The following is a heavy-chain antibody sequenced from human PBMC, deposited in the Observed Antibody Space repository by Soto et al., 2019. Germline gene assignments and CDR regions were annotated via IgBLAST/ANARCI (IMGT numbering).Heavy chain of an antibody. D-gene: IGHD1-1*01. V-gene: IGHV1-69*12. CDR1: GGTFRNSA. CDR2: IMPIFRTP. CDR3: ARDNDRPQVGGNYYYSLDV. Sequence: QVQLEQSGAEVKKPGSSVKVSCKASGGTFRNSAISWVRQAPGQGLEWLGGIMPIFRTPDYSQKFQGRVTVTADESTSTAYMELRGLRSDDTAVYYCARDNDRPQVGGNYYYSLDVWGQGTTVTVSS. J-gene: IGHJ6*02.